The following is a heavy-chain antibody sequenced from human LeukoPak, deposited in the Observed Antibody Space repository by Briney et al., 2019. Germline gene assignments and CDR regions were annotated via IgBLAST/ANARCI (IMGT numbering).Heavy chain of an antibody. V-gene: IGHV3-21*01. CDR1: GFTFSSYS. D-gene: IGHD5-18*01. J-gene: IGHJ4*02. CDR2: ISSSSSYI. Sequence: PGGSLRLSCAAFGFTFSSYSMNWVRQAPGKGLEWVSSISSSSSYIYYADSVKGRFTISRDNAKNSLYLQMNSLRAEDTAVYYCARVGYSYGYGLEMYYFDYWGQGTLVTVSS. CDR3: ARVGYSYGYGLEMYYFDY.